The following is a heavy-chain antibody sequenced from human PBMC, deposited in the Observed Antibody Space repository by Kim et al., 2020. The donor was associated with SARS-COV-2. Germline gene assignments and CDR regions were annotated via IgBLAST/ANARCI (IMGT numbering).Heavy chain of an antibody. D-gene: IGHD3-9*01. V-gene: IGHV3-21*01. CDR2: ISSSSSYI. CDR3: AREYYDILTGYSPTFDY. J-gene: IGHJ4*02. Sequence: LSPTCAASGFTFSSYSMNWVRQAPGKGLEWVSSISSSSSYIYYADSVKGRFTISRDNAKNSLYLQMNSLRAEDTAVYYCAREYYDILTGYSPTFDYWGQGTLVTVSS. CDR1: GFTFSSYS.